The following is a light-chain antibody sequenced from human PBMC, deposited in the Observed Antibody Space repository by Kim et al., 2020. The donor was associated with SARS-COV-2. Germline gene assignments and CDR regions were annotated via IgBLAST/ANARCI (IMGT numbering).Light chain of an antibody. CDR1: SSDVGGYNY. CDR3: CSYAGSYTVV. J-gene: IGLJ2*01. Sequence: GQAVTISCTGSSSDVGGYNYVSWYQQHPGKAPKLMIYDVSKRPSGVPDRFSGSKSGNTASLTISGLQAEDEADYYCCSYAGSYTVVFGGGTKVTVL. V-gene: IGLV2-11*01. CDR2: DVS.